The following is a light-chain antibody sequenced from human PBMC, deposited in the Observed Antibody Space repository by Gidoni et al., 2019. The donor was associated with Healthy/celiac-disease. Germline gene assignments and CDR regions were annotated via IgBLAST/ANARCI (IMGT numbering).Light chain of an antibody. Sequence: QSVSSSYLAWYQQKPGQAPRLLIYGAASRATGSPDRFSGSGSGTDFTLTISRLEPEDFAVYYCQQYGSSIFTFGPGTKVEIK. CDR3: QQYGSSIFT. CDR1: QSVSSSY. J-gene: IGKJ3*01. V-gene: IGKV3-20*01. CDR2: GAA.